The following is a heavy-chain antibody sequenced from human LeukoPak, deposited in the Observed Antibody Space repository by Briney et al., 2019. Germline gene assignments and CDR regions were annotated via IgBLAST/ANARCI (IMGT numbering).Heavy chain of an antibody. V-gene: IGHV3-7*01. D-gene: IGHD6-6*01. Sequence: GGSLRLSCAASGFTFSSYWMSWVRQAPGKGLEWVANINQDGSEKYYVDSVKGRFTISRDNAKTSLYLQMNSLRVEDTAVYYCASWDSSSSNWGQGTLVTVYS. CDR2: INQDGSEK. J-gene: IGHJ4*02. CDR1: GFTFSSYW. CDR3: ASWDSSSSN.